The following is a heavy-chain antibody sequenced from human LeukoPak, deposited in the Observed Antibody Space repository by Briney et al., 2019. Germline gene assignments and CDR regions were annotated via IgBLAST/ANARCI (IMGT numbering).Heavy chain of an antibody. Sequence: GESLKISCKGSGYSFTSYWIGWVRQMPGKGLEWMGIIYPADSDTRYSPSFQGQVTISADKSISTAYLQWSSLKASDTAMYYCARRHRKYSGSYYGYFDYWGQGTLVTVSS. V-gene: IGHV5-51*01. CDR3: ARRHRKYSGSYYGYFDY. CDR2: IYPADSDT. CDR1: GYSFTSYW. J-gene: IGHJ4*02. D-gene: IGHD1-26*01.